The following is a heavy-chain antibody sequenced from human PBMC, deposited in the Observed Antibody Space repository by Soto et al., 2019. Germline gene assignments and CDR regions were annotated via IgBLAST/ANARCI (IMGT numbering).Heavy chain of an antibody. J-gene: IGHJ4*02. CDR3: AVTSYYNSHLFDH. D-gene: IGHD3-10*01. V-gene: IGHV5-51*01. CDR1: GYSFTNYW. Sequence: AKALHVSYEAFGYSFTNYWVAWVRHMPGKSLEWMGIIYPGDSDTRYSPSFQGQVTISADKSISTAYLQWSSLKASDTAMYYCAVTSYYNSHLFDHCVQGTLSTVPS. CDR2: IYPGDSDT.